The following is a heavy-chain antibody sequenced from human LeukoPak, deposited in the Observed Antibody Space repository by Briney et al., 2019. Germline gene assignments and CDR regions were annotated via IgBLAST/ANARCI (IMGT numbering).Heavy chain of an antibody. CDR1: GFAFSSYW. J-gene: IGHJ4*02. CDR2: INQDGSEK. D-gene: IGHD6-6*01. Sequence: GGSLRLSCAASGFAFSSYWMSWVRQAPGKRLEWVANINQDGSEKYYVDSVKGRFIISRDNARNSLFLQMNILTAEDTAIYYCVREGAYSTSSPAGYWGQGTLVSVSS. V-gene: IGHV3-7*01. CDR3: VREGAYSTSSPAGY.